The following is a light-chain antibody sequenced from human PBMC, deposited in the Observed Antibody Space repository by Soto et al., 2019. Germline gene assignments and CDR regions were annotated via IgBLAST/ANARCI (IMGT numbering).Light chain of an antibody. V-gene: IGKV3-15*01. J-gene: IGKJ1*01. CDR2: GAS. CDR3: QQYNNWPPEWT. Sequence: EIVMTQSPATLSVSPGERATLSCRASQSVSSNLAWYQQKPGQAPMLLIYGASTRATGIPARFSGSGSGTEFTLTISSLQSEDCAVYYCQQYNNWPPEWTFGQGTKVEI. CDR1: QSVSSN.